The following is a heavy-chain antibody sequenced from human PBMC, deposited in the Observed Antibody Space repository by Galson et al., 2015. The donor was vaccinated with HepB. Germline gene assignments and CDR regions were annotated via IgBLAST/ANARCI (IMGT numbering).Heavy chain of an antibody. Sequence: QSGAEVKKPGESLKISCKGSGYSFTSYWIGWVRQMPGKGLEWMGIIYPGDSDTRYSPSFQGQVTISADKSISTAYLQWSSLKASDTAMYYCARDRDWGSTPYVAFDIWGQGTMVTVSS. CDR1: GYSFTSYW. V-gene: IGHV5-51*03. CDR3: ARDRDWGSTPYVAFDI. D-gene: IGHD7-27*01. CDR2: IYPGDSDT. J-gene: IGHJ3*02.